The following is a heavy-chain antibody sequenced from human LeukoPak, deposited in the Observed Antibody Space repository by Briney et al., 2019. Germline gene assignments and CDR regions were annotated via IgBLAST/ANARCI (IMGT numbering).Heavy chain of an antibody. V-gene: IGHV4-59*01. CDR1: GGSISSYY. D-gene: IGHD1-26*01. CDR2: IYYSGST. CDR3: AKSGSEWELPFDY. J-gene: IGHJ4*02. Sequence: SETLSLTCTASGGSISSYYWSWIRQPPRKGLEWIGYIYYSGSTNYNTALKSRVTISVDTSKNQFSLKLSSVTAADTAVYYCAKSGSEWELPFDYWGQGTLVTVSS.